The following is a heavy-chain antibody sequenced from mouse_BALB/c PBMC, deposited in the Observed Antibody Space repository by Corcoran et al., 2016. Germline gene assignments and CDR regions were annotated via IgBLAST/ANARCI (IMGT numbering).Heavy chain of an antibody. CDR1: GHTFTNYG. CDR2: INTYTGEP. V-gene: IGHV9-3-1*01. Sequence: QIQLVQSGPELKKPGETVKISCKASGHTFTNYGMNWVKQAPGKGLKWMGWINTYTGEPTYVDDFKGRFAFSLETSASTAYLQINNLKNEDTATYFCASDPSWFAYWGQGTLVTVSA. CDR3: ASDPSWFAY. J-gene: IGHJ3*01.